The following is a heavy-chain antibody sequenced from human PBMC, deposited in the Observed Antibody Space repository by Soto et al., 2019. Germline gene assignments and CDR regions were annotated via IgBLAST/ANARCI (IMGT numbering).Heavy chain of an antibody. CDR3: AKDVSLVVVITRYYYYGMDV. Sequence: GGSLRISCAASGVTFCSYAMGGVRQEPGKGLEWVAVISYDGSNKYYADSVKGRFTISRDNSKNTLYLQMNSLRAEDTAVYYCAKDVSLVVVITRYYYYGMDVWGQGTTVTVSS. CDR1: GVTFCSYA. V-gene: IGHV3-30*18. J-gene: IGHJ6*02. CDR2: ISYDGSNK. D-gene: IGHD3-22*01.